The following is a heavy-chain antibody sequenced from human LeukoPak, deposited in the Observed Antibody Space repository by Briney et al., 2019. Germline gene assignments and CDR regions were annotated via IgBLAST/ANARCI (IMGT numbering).Heavy chain of an antibody. V-gene: IGHV4-34*01. CDR2: INHSGST. CDR1: GGSFSGYY. J-gene: IGHJ3*02. D-gene: IGHD6-13*01. Sequence: SETLSLTCAVYGGSFSGYYWSWIRQPPEKGLEWIGEINHSGSTNYNPSLKSRVTISVDTSKNQFSLKLSSVTAADTAVYYCAGVYFGAAAEGADAFDIWGQGTMATVSS. CDR3: AGVYFGAAAEGADAFDI.